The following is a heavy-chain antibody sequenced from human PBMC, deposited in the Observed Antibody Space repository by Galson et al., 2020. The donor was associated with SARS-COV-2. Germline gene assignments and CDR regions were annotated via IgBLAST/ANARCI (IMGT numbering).Heavy chain of an antibody. CDR3: ARDLAGNWNDR. CDR2: LSNSGDTR. D-gene: IGHD1-1*01. V-gene: IGHV3-48*03. Sequence: GGSLRLYCAASGFTFSSFEMNWVRQAPGKGLEWISYLSNSGDTRYYADSVEGRFTISRDNAKNSLYLQMNSLRAEDTAVYYCARDLAGNWNDRWGQGTLVTVSS. CDR1: GFTFSSFE. J-gene: IGHJ4*02.